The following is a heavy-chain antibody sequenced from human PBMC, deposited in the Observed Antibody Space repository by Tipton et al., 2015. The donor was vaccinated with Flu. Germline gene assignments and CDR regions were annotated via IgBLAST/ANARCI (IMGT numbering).Heavy chain of an antibody. CDR2: MNPNSGNT. J-gene: IGHJ6*03. D-gene: IGHD3-3*01. V-gene: IGHV1-8*01. CDR3: ARGGRYYDFWSGYLSPYYYYYMDV. Sequence: QSGAEVKKPGASVKVSCKASGYTFTSYDINWVRQATGQGLEWMGWMNPNSGNTGYAQKFQGWVTMTRDTSISTAYMELSRLRSDDTAVYYCARGGRYYDFWSGYLSPYYYYYMDVWGKGTTVTVSS. CDR1: GYTFTSYD.